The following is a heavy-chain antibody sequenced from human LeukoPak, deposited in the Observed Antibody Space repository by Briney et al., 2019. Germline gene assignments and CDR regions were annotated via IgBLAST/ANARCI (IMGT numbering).Heavy chain of an antibody. J-gene: IGHJ5*02. CDR2: MNPNSGNT. V-gene: IGHV1-8*01. CDR1: GYTFTSYD. D-gene: IGHD3-10*01. Sequence: ASVKVSCKASGYTFTSYDINWVRQATGQGLEWMGWMNPNSGNTGYAQKFQGRVTMTRNTSISTAYMELSSLRSEDTAGYYCARASYYYGSGSGWFDPWGQGTLVTVSS. CDR3: ARASYYYGSGSGWFDP.